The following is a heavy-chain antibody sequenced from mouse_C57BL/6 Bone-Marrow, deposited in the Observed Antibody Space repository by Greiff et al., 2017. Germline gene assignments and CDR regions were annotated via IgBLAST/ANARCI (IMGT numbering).Heavy chain of an antibody. CDR2: INPDNGGT. D-gene: IGHD2-3*01. J-gene: IGHJ2*01. V-gene: IGHV1-26*01. Sequence: EVQLQQSGPELVKPGASVKISCKASGYTFTDYYMTWVKQSHGKSLEWIGDINPDNGGTSYNQKFKGKATLTVDTSSSTAYMELRSLTSEDSAVYYCARGLLLDYWGQGTTLTVSS. CDR1: GYTFTDYY. CDR3: ARGLLLDY.